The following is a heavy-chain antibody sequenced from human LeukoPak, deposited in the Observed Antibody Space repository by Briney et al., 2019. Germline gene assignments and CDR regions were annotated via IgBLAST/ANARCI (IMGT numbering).Heavy chain of an antibody. CDR3: AKARIVGATNAAFDI. CDR2: ISYDGSNK. V-gene: IGHV3-30*09. D-gene: IGHD1-26*01. J-gene: IGHJ3*02. CDR1: GFTFSSYP. Sequence: GRSLRLSCAASGFTFSSYPMYWVRQAPGKGLEWVAVISYDGSNKYYADSVKGRFAISRDNSKNTLYLQMNSLRAEDTAVYYCAKARIVGATNAAFDIWGQGTMVTVSS.